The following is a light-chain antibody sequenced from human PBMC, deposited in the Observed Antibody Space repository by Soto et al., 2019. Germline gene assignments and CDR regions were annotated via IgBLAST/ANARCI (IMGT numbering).Light chain of an antibody. Sequence: DIQMTQSPSTLSASVGDRVTITCRASQSISTWLAWHQQKPGKAPKLLIYDASSLKSGVPTRISGSGSGTEFTLTISSLQPDDLATYYCQQYETYPWTFGRGTKVDI. CDR1: QSISTW. CDR3: QQYETYPWT. J-gene: IGKJ1*01. V-gene: IGKV1-5*01. CDR2: DAS.